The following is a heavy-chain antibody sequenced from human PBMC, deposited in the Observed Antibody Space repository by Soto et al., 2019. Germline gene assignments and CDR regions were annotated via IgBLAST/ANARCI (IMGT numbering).Heavy chain of an antibody. CDR1: GFTFSSYA. Sequence: QVQLVESGGGVVQPGRSLRLSCAASGFTFSSYAMHWVRQAPGKGLEWVAVISYDGSNKYYADSVKGRFTISRDNSKNTLYLQMNSLRAEDTAVYYCARDGGLRYFDWSLDYWGQGTLVTVSS. D-gene: IGHD3-9*01. CDR3: ARDGGLRYFDWSLDY. V-gene: IGHV3-30-3*01. J-gene: IGHJ4*02. CDR2: ISYDGSNK.